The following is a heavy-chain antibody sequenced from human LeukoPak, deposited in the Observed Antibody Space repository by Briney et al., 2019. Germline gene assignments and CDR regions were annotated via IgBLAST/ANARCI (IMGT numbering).Heavy chain of an antibody. Sequence: SETLSLTCTVSGYSISGGYYWGWIRQPPGKGLEWIGSIYHSGSTYYNPSLKSRVTISVDTSKNQFSLHLCSVTAADTAVYYCARADKIWFGELPKYFDYWGQGTLVTVSS. CDR2: IYHSGST. CDR1: GYSISGGYY. D-gene: IGHD3-10*01. V-gene: IGHV4-38-2*02. CDR3: ARADKIWFGELPKYFDY. J-gene: IGHJ4*02.